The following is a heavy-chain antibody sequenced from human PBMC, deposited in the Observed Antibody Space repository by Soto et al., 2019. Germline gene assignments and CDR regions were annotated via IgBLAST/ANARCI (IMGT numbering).Heavy chain of an antibody. J-gene: IGHJ6*02. V-gene: IGHV3-11*01. D-gene: IGHD1-20*01. CDR1: GFTFSDYY. CDR2: ISSSGSTI. Sequence: GGSLRLSCAASGFTFSDYYMSWIRQAPGKGLEWVSYISSSGSTIYYADSVKGRFTISRDNAKNSLYLQMNSLRAEDTAVYYCAGGSLITGTLHYYYYGMDVWGQGTTVTVSS. CDR3: AGGSLITGTLHYYYYGMDV.